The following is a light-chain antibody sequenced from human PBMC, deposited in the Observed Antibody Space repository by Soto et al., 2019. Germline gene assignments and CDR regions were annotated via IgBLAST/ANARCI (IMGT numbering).Light chain of an antibody. V-gene: IGKV3-11*01. J-gene: IGKJ5*01. CDR1: QSVKTY. CDR3: QQRSDWPPIT. CDR2: DAS. Sequence: EIVMTPSPATLSLSPGERATLSCRASQSVKTYLAWYQQTPGQAPRLLMYDASNRVNGIPARFSGSGSGTDFTLTISSLEPEDFAVYYCQQRSDWPPITFGQGTRREIK.